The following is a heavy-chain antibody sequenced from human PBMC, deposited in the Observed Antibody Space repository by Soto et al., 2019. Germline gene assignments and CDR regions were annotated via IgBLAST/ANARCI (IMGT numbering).Heavy chain of an antibody. J-gene: IGHJ4*02. Sequence: LRLSCAASGFTFSSYGMHWVRQAPGKGLEWVAVISYDGSNKYYADSVKGRFTISRDNSKNTLYLQMNSLRAEDTAVYYCAKGFIAARRGFDYWGQGTLVTVSS. CDR2: ISYDGSNK. V-gene: IGHV3-30*18. CDR3: AKGFIAARRGFDY. CDR1: GFTFSSYG. D-gene: IGHD6-6*01.